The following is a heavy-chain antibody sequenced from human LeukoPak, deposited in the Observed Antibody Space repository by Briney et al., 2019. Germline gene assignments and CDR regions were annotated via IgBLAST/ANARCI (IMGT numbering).Heavy chain of an antibody. J-gene: IGHJ4*02. CDR1: GDSISSYY. CDR2: IYYSGST. CDR3: ARGSVLTMVRGIMRSLDY. D-gene: IGHD3-10*01. V-gene: IGHV4-59*12. Sequence: SETLSLTCTVSGDSISSYYWGWIRQPPGKGLEWIGYIYYSGSTNYNPSLKSRVTISVDTSKNQFSPNLISVTAADTAVYYCARGSVLTMVRGIMRSLDYWGQGTLVTVS.